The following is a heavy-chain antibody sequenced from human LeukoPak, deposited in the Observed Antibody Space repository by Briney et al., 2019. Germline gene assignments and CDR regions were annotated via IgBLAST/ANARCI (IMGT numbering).Heavy chain of an antibody. V-gene: IGHV1-69*01. CDR1: VDTFSSYA. CDR2: IISIFGTA. D-gene: IGHD3-10*01. Sequence: SVKLSCEASVDTFSSYAISWVRQAPGQGLEWMGGIISIFGTANYAQKFQGRVTITADEATSTAYMELSSLRSEDTAVYYCARFLTPALYYGSGSLGMTLGEAVNYYYYYGMDVWGQGATVTVSS. J-gene: IGHJ6*02. CDR3: ARFLTPALYYGSGSLGMTLGEAVNYYYYYGMDV.